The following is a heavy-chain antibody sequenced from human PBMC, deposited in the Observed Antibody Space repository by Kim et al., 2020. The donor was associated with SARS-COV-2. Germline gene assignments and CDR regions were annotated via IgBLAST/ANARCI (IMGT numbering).Heavy chain of an antibody. J-gene: IGHJ6*02. CDR3: AKDGADYYYYGMDV. V-gene: IGHV3-43*01. Sequence: ADSGKGRFTISRDNSKNALYLQMNSLRTEDTALYYCAKDGADYYYYGMDVWGQGTTVTVSS.